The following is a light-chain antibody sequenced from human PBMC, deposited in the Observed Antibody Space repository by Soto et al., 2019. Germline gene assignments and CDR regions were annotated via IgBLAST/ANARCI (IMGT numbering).Light chain of an antibody. CDR1: SSNIGSNT. Sequence: QSVLTQPPSASGTPGQRVTISCSGSSSNIGSNTVNWYQQLPGTAAKLLIYSNNQLPSGVPDRFSGSKAGTSASLAISGLQSEDEADYYCASWDDSLNGPVFGGGTKLTVL. J-gene: IGLJ2*01. V-gene: IGLV1-44*01. CDR3: ASWDDSLNGPV. CDR2: SNN.